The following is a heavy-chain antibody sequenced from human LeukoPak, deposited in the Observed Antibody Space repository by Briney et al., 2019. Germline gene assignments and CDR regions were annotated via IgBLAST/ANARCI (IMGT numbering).Heavy chain of an antibody. V-gene: IGHV1-18*01. CDR3: ARDRGTWIQLWLIDY. CDR2: ISAYNGNT. D-gene: IGHD5-18*01. Sequence: GASVKVSCKASGYTFTRYGISWVRQAPGQGLEWMGWISAYNGNTNYAQKFQGRVTVTTDTSTSTAYMELRSLRSDDTAVYYCARDRGTWIQLWLIDYWGQGTLVTVSS. J-gene: IGHJ4*02. CDR1: GYTFTRYG.